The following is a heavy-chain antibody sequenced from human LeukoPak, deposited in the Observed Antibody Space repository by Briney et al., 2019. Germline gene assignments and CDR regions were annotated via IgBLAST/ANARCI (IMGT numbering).Heavy chain of an antibody. Sequence: SETLSLTCTVSGGSIRSYYWSWIRQPPGKTLEWIGYISYSGSTKYNTSLKSRVTVSVDMSKNQFSLNLNSVTAADTAVYYCARDFGDGYFDYWGQGTLVTVSS. CDR2: ISYSGST. D-gene: IGHD5-24*01. CDR3: ARDFGDGYFDY. CDR1: GGSIRSYY. V-gene: IGHV4-59*01. J-gene: IGHJ4*02.